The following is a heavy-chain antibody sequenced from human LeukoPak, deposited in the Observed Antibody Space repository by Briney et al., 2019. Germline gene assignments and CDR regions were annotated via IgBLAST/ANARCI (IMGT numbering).Heavy chain of an antibody. CDR2: ISSSGSTI. J-gene: IGHJ6*03. CDR3: ARGRGYGDPRYYYYYYMDV. Sequence: PGGSLRLSCAASGFAFSSYEMNWVRQAPGKGLEWVSYISSSGSTIYYADSVKGRFTISRDNAKNSLYLQMNSLRAEDTAVYYCARGRGYGDPRYYYYYYMDVWGKGTTVTISS. CDR1: GFAFSSYE. D-gene: IGHD4-17*01. V-gene: IGHV3-48*03.